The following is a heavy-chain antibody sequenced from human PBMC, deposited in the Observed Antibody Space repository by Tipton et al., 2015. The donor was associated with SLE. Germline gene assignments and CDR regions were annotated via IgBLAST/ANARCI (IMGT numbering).Heavy chain of an antibody. J-gene: IGHJ4*02. D-gene: IGHD2-8*02. Sequence: TLSLTCSVSGVSISSHSHYWGWIRQPPGKGLEWIGINYNRGSTYSSPSLKSRVTISVDTSKNQFSLKMSAVTAADTAVYYCARGYCSGDVCFCRGYFDYWVQGTQVTVSS. CDR2: NYNRGST. V-gene: IGHV4-39*07. CDR1: GVSISSHSHY. CDR3: ARGYCSGDVCFCRGYFDY.